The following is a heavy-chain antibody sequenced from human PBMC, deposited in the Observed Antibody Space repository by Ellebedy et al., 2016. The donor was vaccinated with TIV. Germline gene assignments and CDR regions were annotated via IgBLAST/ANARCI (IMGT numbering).Heavy chain of an antibody. D-gene: IGHD2-15*01. CDR2: ISSSSSYI. CDR3: ARDPGYCSGGSCYSLGMDV. CDR1: GFTFSSYS. V-gene: IGHV3-21*01. Sequence: GESLKISXAASGFTFSSYSMNWVRQAPGKGLEWVSSISSSSSYIYYADSVKGRFTISRDNAKNSLYLQMNSLRAEDTAVYYCARDPGYCSGGSCYSLGMDVWGQGTTVTVSS. J-gene: IGHJ6*02.